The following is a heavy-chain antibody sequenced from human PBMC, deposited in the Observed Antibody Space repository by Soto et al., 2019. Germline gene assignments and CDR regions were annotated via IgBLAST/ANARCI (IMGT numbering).Heavy chain of an antibody. D-gene: IGHD2-15*01. V-gene: IGHV4-34*01. CDR1: GASFIGYY. CDR2: ITHSGTT. J-gene: IGHJ6*02. CDR3: ARVSCSGGSCYLTSRYNYYVMDV. Sequence: SETLSLTCAVHGASFIGYYCIFFRQSPFKWLEWIGEITHSGTTNYSPSLKSRVTISVDTSKNHFFLSLRSVTAADTGVYYFARVSCSGGSCYLTSRYNYYVMDVWGQGTTVTVSS.